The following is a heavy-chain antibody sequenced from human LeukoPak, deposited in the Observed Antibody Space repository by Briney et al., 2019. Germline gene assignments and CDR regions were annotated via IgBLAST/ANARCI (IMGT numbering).Heavy chain of an antibody. CDR1: GVSISSSNSY. CDR3: ARQTGSGLFILP. Sequence: PSETLSLTCTVSGVSISSSNSYWGWLRQPPGKGLEWIGSIYYSGNTYYNASLKSQISISIDTSKNQFSLRLTSVTAADTAVYYCARQTGSGLFILPGGQGTLVTVSS. D-gene: IGHD3/OR15-3a*01. J-gene: IGHJ4*02. V-gene: IGHV4-39*01. CDR2: IYYSGNT.